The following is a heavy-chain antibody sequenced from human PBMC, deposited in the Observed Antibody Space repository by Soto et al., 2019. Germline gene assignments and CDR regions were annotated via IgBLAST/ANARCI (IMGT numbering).Heavy chain of an antibody. V-gene: IGHV3-66*01. D-gene: IGHD5-12*01. CDR2: IYSGGST. Sequence: PGGSMRLSCAASGVTVWSNYVGGVRQAPGKGLEWVSVIYSGGSTYYADSVKGRFTISRDNSKNTLYLQMNSLRAEDTAVYYCARSKDIVATPFDYWGQGTLVTVS. CDR3: ARSKDIVATPFDY. J-gene: IGHJ4*02. CDR1: GVTVWSNY.